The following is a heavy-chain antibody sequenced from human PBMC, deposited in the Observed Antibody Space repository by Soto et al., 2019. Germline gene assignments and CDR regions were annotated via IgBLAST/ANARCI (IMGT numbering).Heavy chain of an antibody. Sequence: ASVKVSCKASGYTFTGYYMHWVRQAPGQGLEWTGWINPSDGNRNFAQKFEDRVTMTTATSTNTVFLELRSLKSDHTAINSFARDRLRGYDSSGFYAWGQGTIVTVSS. J-gene: IGHJ5*02. CDR2: INPSDGNR. D-gene: IGHD3-22*01. V-gene: IGHV1-2*02. CDR3: ARDRLRGYDSSGFYA. CDR1: GYTFTGYY.